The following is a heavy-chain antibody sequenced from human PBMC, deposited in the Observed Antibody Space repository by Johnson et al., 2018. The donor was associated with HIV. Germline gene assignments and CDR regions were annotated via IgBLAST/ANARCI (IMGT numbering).Heavy chain of an antibody. D-gene: IGHD2-21*01. V-gene: IGHV3-23*04. Sequence: VQLVESGGGLVQPGGSLRLSCAASGFTFSSYAMSWVRQAPGKGLEWVSAISGSGGSTYYADSVKGRFTTSRDNSKNRLYLLMNSLRGEDTAVYYCVRDGGCGRGDIWGQGTMVTVSS. J-gene: IGHJ3*02. CDR2: ISGSGGST. CDR1: GFTFSSYA. CDR3: VRDGGCGRGDI.